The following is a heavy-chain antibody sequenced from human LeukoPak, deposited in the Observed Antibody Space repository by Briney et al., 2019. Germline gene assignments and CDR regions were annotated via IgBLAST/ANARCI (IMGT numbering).Heavy chain of an antibody. CDR1: GFTFSSYD. CDR2: IGTAGDT. D-gene: IGHD3-10*01. J-gene: IGHJ3*02. V-gene: IGHV3-13*01. CDR3: ARGHFYGSTHAFDI. Sequence: GGSLRLSCAASGFTFSSYDMHWVRQATGKGLEWVSAIGTAGDTYYPGSVKGRFTVSRENAKNSLYLQMNSLRAGDTAVYYCARGHFYGSTHAFDIWGQGTMVTVSS.